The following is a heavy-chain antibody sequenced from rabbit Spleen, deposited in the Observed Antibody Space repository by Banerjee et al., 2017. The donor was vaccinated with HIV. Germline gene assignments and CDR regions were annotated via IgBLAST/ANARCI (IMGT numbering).Heavy chain of an antibody. CDR2: IEGGSSAFS. CDR1: GFSFSSGYD. CDR3: ARDSGSSFSSYGMDL. V-gene: IGHV1S40*01. D-gene: IGHD8-1*01. Sequence: VESGGGLVKPGASLTLICTASGFSFSSGYDMSWVRQAPGKGLEWIACIEGGSSAFSYFANWAKGRFTISKTSSTTVTLQMTSLTAADTATYFCARDSGSSFSSYGMDLWGPGTLVT. J-gene: IGHJ6*01.